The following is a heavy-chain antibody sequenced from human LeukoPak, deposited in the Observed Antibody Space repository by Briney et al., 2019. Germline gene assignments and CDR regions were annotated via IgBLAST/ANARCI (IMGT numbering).Heavy chain of an antibody. CDR2: ISAYNGNT. Sequence: ASVKVSCKASGYTFTSYGISWVRQAPGQGLEWMGWISAYNGNTNYAQKLQGRVTMTTDTSTSTAYMELRSLRSDDTAVYYCARVEVLLWFGELRSYYMGVWGKGTTVTVSS. D-gene: IGHD3-10*01. CDR1: GYTFTSYG. J-gene: IGHJ6*03. V-gene: IGHV1-18*01. CDR3: ARVEVLLWFGELRSYYMGV.